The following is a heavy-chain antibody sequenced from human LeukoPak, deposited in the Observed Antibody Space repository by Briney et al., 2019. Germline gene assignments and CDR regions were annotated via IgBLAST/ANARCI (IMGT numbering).Heavy chain of an antibody. D-gene: IGHD3-10*01. CDR1: GYTFTSYY. CDR2: INPSGGST. V-gene: IGHV1-46*01. J-gene: IGHJ6*03. CDR3: ARGGRGYGSGSYDYYMDV. Sequence: ASVKVSCKASGYTFTSYYIHWVRQAPGQGLEWMGIINPSGGSTNYAQKFQGRVTMTRDTSISTAYMELSRLRSDDTAVYYCARGGRGYGSGSYDYYMDVWGKGTTVTISS.